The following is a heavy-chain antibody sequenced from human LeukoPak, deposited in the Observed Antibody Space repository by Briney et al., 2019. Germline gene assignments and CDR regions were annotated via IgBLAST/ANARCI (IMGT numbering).Heavy chain of an antibody. CDR1: GYSISSGYY. CDR2: IYHSGST. J-gene: IGHJ3*02. V-gene: IGHV4-38-2*02. D-gene: IGHD2-21*02. Sequence: SETLSLTCTVSGYSISSGYYWGWIRQPPGKGLEWIGSIYHSGSTYYNPSLKSRVTISVDTSKNQFSLKLSSVTAADTAVYYCARLGVTIVVVTATLDAFDIWGQGTMVTVSS. CDR3: ARLGVTIVVVTATLDAFDI.